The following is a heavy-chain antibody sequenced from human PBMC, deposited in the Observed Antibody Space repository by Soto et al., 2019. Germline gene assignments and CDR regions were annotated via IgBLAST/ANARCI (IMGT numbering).Heavy chain of an antibody. CDR3: ARAPRRGSYRYADAFDI. CDR1: GGSISSYY. Sequence: SETLSLTCTVSGGSISSYYWSWIRQPPGKGLEWIGYIYYSGSTNYNPSLKSRVTISVDTSKNQFSLKLSSVTAADTAVYYCARAPRRGSYRYADAFDIWGQGTMVTVSS. V-gene: IGHV4-59*08. CDR2: IYYSGST. D-gene: IGHD3-16*02. J-gene: IGHJ3*02.